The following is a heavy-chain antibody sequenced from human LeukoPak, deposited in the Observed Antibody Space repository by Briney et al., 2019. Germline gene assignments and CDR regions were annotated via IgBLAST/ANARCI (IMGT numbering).Heavy chain of an antibody. CDR1: GFTFSSYG. CDR2: IWLYGRNK. J-gene: IGHJ6*02. Sequence: GGSLRLSCAASGFTFSSYGMQWVRQAPDKGLEWVGLIWLYGRNKDYGDAVKGRFTMSRDHYKNKLYLQMNSLRVENAAVYYCGRGRIVGSSHAVDVWGQGTTVSVSS. CDR3: GRGRIVGSSHAVDV. D-gene: IGHD2-21*01. V-gene: IGHV3-33*01.